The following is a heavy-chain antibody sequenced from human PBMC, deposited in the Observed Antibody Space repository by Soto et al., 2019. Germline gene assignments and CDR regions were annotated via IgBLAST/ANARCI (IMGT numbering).Heavy chain of an antibody. CDR3: ARPPARPYGDYFDY. J-gene: IGHJ4*02. CDR1: GFTVSSNY. Sequence: GGSLRLSCAASGFTVSSNYMSWVRQAPGKGLEWVSVIYSGGSTYYADSVKGRFTISRHNSKNTLYLQMNSLRAEDTAVYYCARPPARPYGDYFDYWGQGTLVTVSS. D-gene: IGHD4-17*01. CDR2: IYSGGST. V-gene: IGHV3-53*04.